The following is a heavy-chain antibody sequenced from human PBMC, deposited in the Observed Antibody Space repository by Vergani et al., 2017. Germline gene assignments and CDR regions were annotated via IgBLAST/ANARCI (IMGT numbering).Heavy chain of an antibody. V-gene: IGHV3-23*01. Sequence: EVQLLESGGGLVQPGGSRRLSWAGAGFTFDTYTMAYVRQAPGKGLEWVATISSGVGDIFYADSVKGHFTISRDNSKNTLFLQMNSLKDEDTAVYYCTTAWGLYYLHGEYFQYWGRGTLVSVSS. D-gene: IGHD3-10*01. CDR2: ISSGVGDI. CDR3: TTAWGLYYLHGEYFQY. CDR1: GFTFDTYT. J-gene: IGHJ1*01.